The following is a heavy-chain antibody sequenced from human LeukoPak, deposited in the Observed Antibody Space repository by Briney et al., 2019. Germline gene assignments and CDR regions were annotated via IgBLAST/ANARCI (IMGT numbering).Heavy chain of an antibody. CDR1: GFTFSNYA. Sequence: GGSLRLSCAASGFTFSNYAMHWVRQAPGKGLEWVAVLWYDGSDKYYADSVKGRFTISRDNSKNTLYLQMNSLRAEDTAVYYCARDFYSSGWFNWFDPWGQGTLVTVSA. CDR2: LWYDGSDK. J-gene: IGHJ5*02. D-gene: IGHD6-19*01. CDR3: ARDFYSSGWFNWFDP. V-gene: IGHV3-33*01.